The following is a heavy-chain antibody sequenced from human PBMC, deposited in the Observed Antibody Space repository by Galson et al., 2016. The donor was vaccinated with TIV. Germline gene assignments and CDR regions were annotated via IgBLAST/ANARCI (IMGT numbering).Heavy chain of an antibody. CDR1: TFTFRNYA. Sequence: SLRLSCAASTFTFRNYAMSWVRQSPGKGLEWVATISGFGSNTYYPDSVKGRFTVSRDNSKDTLYLQMNSLGAGDTALYFCAKTTVLDYDFWSSHPRSLDSWGQGTLASVSS. CDR2: ISGFGSNT. J-gene: IGHJ4*02. D-gene: IGHD3-3*01. CDR3: AKTTVLDYDFWSSHPRSLDS. V-gene: IGHV3-23*01.